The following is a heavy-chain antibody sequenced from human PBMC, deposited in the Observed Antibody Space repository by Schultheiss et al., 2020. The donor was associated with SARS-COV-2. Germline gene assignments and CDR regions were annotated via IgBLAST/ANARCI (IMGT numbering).Heavy chain of an antibody. CDR2: IYHSGST. CDR1: GGSISSSNW. Sequence: SETLSLTCAVSGGSISSSNWWSWVRQPPGKGLEWIGEIYHSGSTYYNPSLKSRVTISVDTSKNQFSLKLSSVTAADTAVYYCARHFTLFSSSYFIGSLNWFDPWGQGTLVTVSS. D-gene: IGHD6-13*01. CDR3: ARHFTLFSSSYFIGSLNWFDP. J-gene: IGHJ5*02. V-gene: IGHV4-4*02.